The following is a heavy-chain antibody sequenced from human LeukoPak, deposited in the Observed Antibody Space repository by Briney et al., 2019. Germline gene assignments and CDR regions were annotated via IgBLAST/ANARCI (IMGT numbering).Heavy chain of an antibody. Sequence: GAFLRLSCAASGFIFSNYAMSWVRQVPGRGLGWVSTISSRGDSTYDADSVKGRFTISRDNSKNSLYLQMNSVRAEDTAVYYCAKGPRPDITVAHTVENWGQGTLVTVSS. J-gene: IGHJ4*02. D-gene: IGHD6-19*01. CDR1: GFIFSNYA. CDR3: AKGPRPDITVAHTVEN. V-gene: IGHV3-23*01. CDR2: ISSRGDST.